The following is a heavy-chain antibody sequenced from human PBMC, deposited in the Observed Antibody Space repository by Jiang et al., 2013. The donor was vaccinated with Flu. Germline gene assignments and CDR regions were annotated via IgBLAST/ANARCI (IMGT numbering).Heavy chain of an antibody. J-gene: IGHJ6*02. CDR1: GGSISSSNW. V-gene: IGHV4-4*02. D-gene: IGHD3-10*01. CDR3: ARVLPRVRGYYYYGMDV. Sequence: GPGLVKPSGTLSLTCAVSGGSISSSNWWSWVRQPPGKGLEWIGEIYHSGSTNYNPSLKSRVTISVDKSKNQFSLKLSSVTAADTAVYYCARVLPRVRGYYYYGMDVWGQGTTVTVSS. CDR2: IYHSGST.